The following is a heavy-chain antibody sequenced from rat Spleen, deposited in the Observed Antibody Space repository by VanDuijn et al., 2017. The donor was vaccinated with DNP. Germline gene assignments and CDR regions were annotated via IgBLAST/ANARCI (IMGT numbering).Heavy chain of an antibody. V-gene: IGHV5S10*01. J-gene: IGHJ3*01. Sequence: EVQLVESGGGLVQPGRPLKLSCAASGFTFSDYAMAWVRQSPKKGLEWVATIIYDGSSTYYRDSVKGRFTISRDYARSTLYLQMDSLRSEDTATYYCATSSYYGYDYGFAYWGQGTLVTVSS. CDR2: IIYDGSST. D-gene: IGHD1-7*01. CDR3: ATSSYYGYDYGFAY. CDR1: GFTFSDYA.